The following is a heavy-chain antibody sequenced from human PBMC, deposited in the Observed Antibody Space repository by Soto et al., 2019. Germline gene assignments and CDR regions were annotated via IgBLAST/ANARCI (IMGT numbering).Heavy chain of an antibody. J-gene: IGHJ4*02. CDR3: ARDGIGGTVFRGYLDY. CDR1: GGISLGYC. V-gene: IGHV3-33*01. Sequence: SLRLSCAVAGGISLGYCMYWVLLATSKGLEWVAIIRFDGSNEEYADSVKGRFTISRDNSKNTLYLQMNTLGAEDTAVYYCARDGIGGTVFRGYLDYWGRGTVVTVSS. CDR2: IRFDGSNE. D-gene: IGHD1-7*01.